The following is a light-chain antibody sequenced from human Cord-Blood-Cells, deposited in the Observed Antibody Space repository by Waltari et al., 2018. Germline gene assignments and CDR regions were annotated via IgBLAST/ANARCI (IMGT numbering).Light chain of an antibody. CDR1: QSVSSN. Sequence: EIVMTQSPATLSVSPGERATLCCRASQSVSSNLAWYQQKPGQAPRLLLYGASTRATGIPARFSGSGSGTEFTLTISSLQSEDFAVYYCQQYNNWPITFGQGTRLEIK. CDR2: GAS. J-gene: IGKJ5*01. CDR3: QQYNNWPIT. V-gene: IGKV3-15*01.